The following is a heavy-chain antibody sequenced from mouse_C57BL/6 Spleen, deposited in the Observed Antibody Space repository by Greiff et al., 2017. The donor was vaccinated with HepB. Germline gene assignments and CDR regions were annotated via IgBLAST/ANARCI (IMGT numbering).Heavy chain of an antibody. CDR2: IHPNSGST. Sequence: QVQLQQPGAELVKPGASVKLSCKASGYTFTSYWMHWVKQRPGQGLEWIGMIHPNSGSTNYNEKFKSKATLTVDKSSSTAYMQLSSLTSEDSAVYYCARLAPYGNFFDYWGQGTTLTVSS. CDR3: ARLAPYGNFFDY. J-gene: IGHJ2*01. V-gene: IGHV1-64*01. CDR1: GYTFTSYW. D-gene: IGHD2-1*01.